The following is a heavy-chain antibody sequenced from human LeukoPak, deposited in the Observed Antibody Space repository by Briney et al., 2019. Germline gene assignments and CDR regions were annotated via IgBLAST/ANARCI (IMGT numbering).Heavy chain of an antibody. V-gene: IGHV4-39*07. CDR2: IYYSGST. D-gene: IGHD3-22*01. J-gene: IGHJ3*02. CDR3: ARDWGSGYYPDAFDI. CDR1: GGSISSSSYY. Sequence: SETLSLTCTVSGGSISSSSYYWGWIRQPPGKGLEWIGSIYYSGSTYYNPSLKSRVTISVDTSKNQFSLKLSSVTAADTAVYYCARDWGSGYYPDAFDIWGQGTMVTVSS.